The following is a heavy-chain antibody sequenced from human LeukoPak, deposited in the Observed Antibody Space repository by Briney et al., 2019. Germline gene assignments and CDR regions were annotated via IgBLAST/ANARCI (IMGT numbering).Heavy chain of an antibody. V-gene: IGHV3-30*18. CDR2: ISYDGSNK. CDR3: AKLTGVVGTGDY. CDR1: GFTFSSYG. J-gene: IGHJ4*02. Sequence: GRSLRLSCAASGFTFSSYGMHWVRQAPGKGLEWVAVISYDGSNKYYADSVKGRFTISRDNSKNTLYLQMNSLRAEDTAVYYCAKLTGVVGTGDYWGQGTLVTVSS. D-gene: IGHD6-19*01.